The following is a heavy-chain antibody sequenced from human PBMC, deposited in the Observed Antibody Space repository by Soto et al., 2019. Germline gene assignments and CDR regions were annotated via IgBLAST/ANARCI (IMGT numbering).Heavy chain of an antibody. CDR2: IDYSGSA. J-gene: IGHJ6*02. Sequence: SETLSLTCSVSGGAVTSGYYYWAWIRQPPGKALEWIGYIDYSGSANYNPSLRSRVTISIDTPKNQFSLKVNSVTAADTAVYYCARLVQKEGGILSNYYYGVDVWGQGTAVTVSS. CDR1: GGAVTSGYYY. V-gene: IGHV4-61*01. D-gene: IGHD3-10*01. CDR3: ARLVQKEGGILSNYYYGVDV.